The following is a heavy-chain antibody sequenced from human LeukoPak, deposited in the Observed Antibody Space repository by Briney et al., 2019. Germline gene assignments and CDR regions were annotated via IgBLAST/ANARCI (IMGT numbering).Heavy chain of an antibody. V-gene: IGHV3-21*01. CDR2: ISSSSSSI. CDR3: ARCYSGSQYFDY. J-gene: IGHJ4*02. CDR1: GFTFSSYT. Sequence: PGGPLRLSCAASGFTFSSYTMNWVRQAPGKGLEWVSSISSSSSSIYCPDSVTGILTTSRDNAKNSLYLQMNSLRAEDTAVYYCARCYSGSQYFDYWGQGTLVTVSS. D-gene: IGHD1-26*01.